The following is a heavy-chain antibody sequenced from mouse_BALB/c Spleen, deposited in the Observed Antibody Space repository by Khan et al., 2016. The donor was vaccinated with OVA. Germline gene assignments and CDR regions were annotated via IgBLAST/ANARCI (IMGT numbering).Heavy chain of an antibody. CDR1: GYTFTSYW. CDR2: ISPGSGTP. J-gene: IGHJ4*01. D-gene: IGHD1-1*01. V-gene: IGHV1S41*01. Sequence: DLVKPGASVKLSCKASGYTFTSYWINWIKQRPGQGLEWIGRISPGSGTPYYNEMFKGKATLTVDTSSSTAYIQLSSLSPEDSAVYFCARENYYGSSHDAMDYWGQGTSVTASS. CDR3: ARENYYGSSHDAMDY.